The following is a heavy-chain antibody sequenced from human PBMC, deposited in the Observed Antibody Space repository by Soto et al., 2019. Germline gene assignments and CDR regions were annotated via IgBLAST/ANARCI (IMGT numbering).Heavy chain of an antibody. Sequence: ASVKVSCKASGGTFSSYAISWVRQAPGQGLEWMGGIIPIFGTANYAQKFQGRVTITADESTSTAYMELSSLRSEDTAVYYCARQYYYGSGSWSYYYYYGIDVWGQGTTVTVSS. D-gene: IGHD3-10*01. J-gene: IGHJ6*02. CDR2: IIPIFGTA. V-gene: IGHV1-69*13. CDR3: ARQYYYGSGSWSYYYYYGIDV. CDR1: GGTFSSYA.